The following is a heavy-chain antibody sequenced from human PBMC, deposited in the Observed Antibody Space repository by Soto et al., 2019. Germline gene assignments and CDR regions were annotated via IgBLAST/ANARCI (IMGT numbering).Heavy chain of an antibody. CDR1: GYTFTSYG. V-gene: IGHV1-8*02. CDR2: INPNSGNT. D-gene: IGHD5-12*01. Sequence: ASVKVSCKASGYTFTSYGISWVRQAPGQGLEWMGRINPNSGNTSYAQKFQGRVTMTRDTSTSTVYMELSSLRSEDTAVYYCARGQMISSRDGYNLGYWGQGTLVTVSS. J-gene: IGHJ4*02. CDR3: ARGQMISSRDGYNLGY.